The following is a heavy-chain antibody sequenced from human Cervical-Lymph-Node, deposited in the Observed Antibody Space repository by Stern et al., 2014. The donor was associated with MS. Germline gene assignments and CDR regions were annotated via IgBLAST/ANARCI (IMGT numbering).Heavy chain of an antibody. CDR1: GYTFTNYG. D-gene: IGHD3-16*01. Sequence: QVQLVQSGSEVKKPGASVKVSCKASGYTFTNYGITWVRQAPGRGLEWMGWISPYNGDTNYAQNLQGRVTMTTDTSMTTAYMELRSLRSDDTAVYYCARTYVRAFDYWGQGSLVTVSS. CDR3: ARTYVRAFDY. CDR2: ISPYNGDT. V-gene: IGHV1-18*01. J-gene: IGHJ4*02.